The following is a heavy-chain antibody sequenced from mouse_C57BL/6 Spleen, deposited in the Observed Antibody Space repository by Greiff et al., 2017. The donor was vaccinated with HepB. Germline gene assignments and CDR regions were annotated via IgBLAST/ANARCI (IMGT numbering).Heavy chain of an antibody. CDR1: GYSITSGYY. D-gene: IGHD2-2*01. CDR3: ASSTRVYYFDY. V-gene: IGHV3-6*01. J-gene: IGHJ2*01. CDR2: ISYDGSN. Sequence: EVQLQQSGPGLVKPSQSLSLTCSVTGYSITSGYYWNWIRQFPGNKLEWMGYISYDGSNNYNPSLKNRISITRDTSKNQFFLKLNSVTTEDTATYYCASSTRVYYFDYWGQGTTLTVSS.